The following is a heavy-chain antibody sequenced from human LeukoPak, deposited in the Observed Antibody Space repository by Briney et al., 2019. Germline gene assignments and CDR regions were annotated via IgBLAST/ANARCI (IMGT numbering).Heavy chain of an antibody. J-gene: IGHJ4*02. V-gene: IGHV3-21*01. CDR1: GFTFSTYT. D-gene: IGHD1-1*01. Sequence: KAGGSLRLSCAASGFTFSTYTMNWVRQAPGKGLQWVSSISTRSSYLYYADSVKGRFTISRDDAKNSPYLQLNSLRAEDTAVYYCATLASTDGYWGQGTLVTVSS. CDR2: ISTRSSYL. CDR3: ATLASTDGY.